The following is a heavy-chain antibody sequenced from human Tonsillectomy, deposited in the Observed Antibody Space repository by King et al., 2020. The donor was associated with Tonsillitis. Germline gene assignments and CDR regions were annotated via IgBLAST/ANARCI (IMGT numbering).Heavy chain of an antibody. CDR2: ISSSGSTI. J-gene: IGHJ4*02. CDR1: GFTFSDYY. CDR3: ARAAYDFWSGYYTGGEFFDY. Sequence: VQLVESGGGLVKPGGSLRLSCAASGFTFSDYYMSWIRQAPGKGLEGVSYISSSGSTIYYADSVKGRFTISRDNAKNSLYLQMNSLRAEDTAVYYCARAAYDFWSGYYTGGEFFDYWGQGTLVTVSS. D-gene: IGHD3-3*01. V-gene: IGHV3-11*01.